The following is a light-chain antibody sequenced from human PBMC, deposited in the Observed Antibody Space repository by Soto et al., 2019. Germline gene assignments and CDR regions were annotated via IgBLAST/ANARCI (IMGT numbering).Light chain of an antibody. Sequence: NFMLTQPHSVSESPGKTVTISCTRTSGSIATNYVQWFQQRPGTSPTTVIYEYNQRPSGVPDRFSGSIDSSSNSAALTISGLKTQDEADYYCQSFDTNTKGFGGGTKLTVL. V-gene: IGLV6-57*01. CDR3: QSFDTNTKG. CDR1: SGSIATNY. CDR2: EYN. J-gene: IGLJ3*02.